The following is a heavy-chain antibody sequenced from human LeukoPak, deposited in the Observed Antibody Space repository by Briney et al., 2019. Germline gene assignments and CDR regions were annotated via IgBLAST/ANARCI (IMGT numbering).Heavy chain of an antibody. CDR1: GGSISSYY. CDR3: ASTAGYSGYDY. D-gene: IGHD5-12*01. J-gene: IGHJ4*02. V-gene: IGHV4-59*01. CDR2: IYYSGST. Sequence: PSETLSLTCTVSGGSISSYYWSWIRQPPGKGLEWIGYIYYSGSTNYNPSLKSRVTISVDTSKNQFSLKLSSVTAADTAVYYCASTAGYSGYDYSGQGTLVTVSS.